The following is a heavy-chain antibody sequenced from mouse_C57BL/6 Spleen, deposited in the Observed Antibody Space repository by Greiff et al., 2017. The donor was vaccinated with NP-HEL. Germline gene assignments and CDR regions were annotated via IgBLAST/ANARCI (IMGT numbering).Heavy chain of an antibody. CDR3: ARGIIYDGYYFDY. Sequence: QVTLKESGPGILQSSQTLSLTCSFSGFSLSTSGMGVSWIRQPSGKGLEWLAHIYWDDDKRYNPSLKSRLTISKDTSRNQVFLKITSVDTADTATYYCARGIIYDGYYFDYWGQGTTLTVSS. J-gene: IGHJ2*01. CDR2: IYWDDDK. CDR1: GFSLSTSGMG. V-gene: IGHV8-12*01. D-gene: IGHD2-3*01.